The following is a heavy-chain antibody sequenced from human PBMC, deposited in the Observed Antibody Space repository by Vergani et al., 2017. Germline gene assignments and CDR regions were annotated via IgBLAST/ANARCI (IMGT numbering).Heavy chain of an antibody. Sequence: QLQLQESGPGLVKPSETLSLTCTVSGGSISSSSYYWGWIRQPPWKGLEWIGSIYYSGSTYYNPSLKSRVTISVDTSKNQFSLKLSSVTAADTAVYYCARHLAYCGGDCYPYYYGMDVWGQGTTVTVSS. J-gene: IGHJ6*02. CDR2: IYYSGST. CDR1: GGSISSSSYY. V-gene: IGHV4-39*01. D-gene: IGHD2-21*02. CDR3: ARHLAYCGGDCYPYYYGMDV.